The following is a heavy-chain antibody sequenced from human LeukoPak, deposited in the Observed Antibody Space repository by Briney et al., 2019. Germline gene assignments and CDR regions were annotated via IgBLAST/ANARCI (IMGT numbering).Heavy chain of an antibody. V-gene: IGHV3-11*04. J-gene: IGHJ3*02. CDR3: ATSIAVAGTVVDAFDI. Sequence: GGSLRLSCAASGFTFSDCYMSWIRQAPGKGLEWVSYISSSGSTIYYADSMKGRFTISRDNAKNSLYLQMNSLRAEDTAVYYCATSIAVAGTVVDAFDIWGQGTMVTVYS. CDR1: GFTFSDCY. D-gene: IGHD6-19*01. CDR2: ISSSGSTI.